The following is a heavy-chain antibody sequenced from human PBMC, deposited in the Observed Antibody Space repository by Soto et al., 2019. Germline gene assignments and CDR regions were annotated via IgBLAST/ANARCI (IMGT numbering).Heavy chain of an antibody. J-gene: IGHJ4*02. Sequence: SETLSLTCAVSGYSISSGYYWGWIRQPPGKGLEWIGSIYHSGSTYYNPSLKSRVTISVDTSKNQFSLKLSSVTAADTAVYYCARASNGSYYDYWGQGTMVTV. V-gene: IGHV4-38-2*01. CDR1: GYSISSGYY. CDR2: IYHSGST. CDR3: ARASNGSYYDY. D-gene: IGHD1-26*01.